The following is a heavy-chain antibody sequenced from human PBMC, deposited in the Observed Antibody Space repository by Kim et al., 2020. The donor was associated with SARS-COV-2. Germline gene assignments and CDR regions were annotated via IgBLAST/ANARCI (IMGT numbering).Heavy chain of an antibody. J-gene: IGHJ3*01. Sequence: GGSLRLSCTASGFNFKKETFHWVRQAPGKGLEWVAVVSADGNTKFYGDSVKGRFTISKDNSADTLYLQMNGLRPEDTALYWCTRDDETMFSDAFDLWGQG. CDR1: GFNFKKET. CDR3: TRDDETMFSDAFDL. D-gene: IGHD3-10*02. V-gene: IGHV3-30-3*01. CDR2: VSADGNTK.